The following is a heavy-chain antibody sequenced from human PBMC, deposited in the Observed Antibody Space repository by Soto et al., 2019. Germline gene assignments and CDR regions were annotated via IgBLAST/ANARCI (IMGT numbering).Heavy chain of an antibody. CDR3: ARGVRGVIANWFDP. V-gene: IGHV4-59*12. D-gene: IGHD3-10*01. CDR2: IYYSGST. CDR1: GGSISSYY. J-gene: IGHJ5*02. Sequence: SETLSLTCTVSGGSISSYYWSWIRQPPGKGLEWIGYIYYSGSTNYNPSLKSRVTISVDTSKNQFSLKLSSVTAADTVVYYCARGVRGVIANWFDPWGQGTLVTVSS.